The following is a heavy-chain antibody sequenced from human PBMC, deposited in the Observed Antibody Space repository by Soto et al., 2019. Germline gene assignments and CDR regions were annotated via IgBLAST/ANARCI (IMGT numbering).Heavy chain of an antibody. Sequence: GGSLRLSCAASGFTFSSYSMNWVRQAPGKGLEWVSSISSSSSYIYYADSVKGRFTISRDNAKNSLYLQMNSLRAEDTAVYYCASNQLQPDYGDYVVEWFDPWGQGTLVTVSS. D-gene: IGHD4-17*01. CDR2: ISSSSSYI. V-gene: IGHV3-21*01. CDR3: ASNQLQPDYGDYVVEWFDP. J-gene: IGHJ5*02. CDR1: GFTFSSYS.